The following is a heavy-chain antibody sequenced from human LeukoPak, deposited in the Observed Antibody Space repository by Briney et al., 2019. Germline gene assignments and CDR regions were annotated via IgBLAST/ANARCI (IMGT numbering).Heavy chain of an antibody. CDR2: ISYDGSDK. CDR1: GFTFSSYA. Sequence: PGGSLRLSCAASGFTFSSYAMHWVRQAPGKGLEWVAFISYDGSDKSYADSVKGRFTISRDNSKNTLYLQMNSLRAEDTAVYYCAREDGIGGASSFDSSGQGTLVTASS. J-gene: IGHJ4*02. CDR3: AREDGIGGASSFDS. D-gene: IGHD1-26*01. V-gene: IGHV3-30-3*01.